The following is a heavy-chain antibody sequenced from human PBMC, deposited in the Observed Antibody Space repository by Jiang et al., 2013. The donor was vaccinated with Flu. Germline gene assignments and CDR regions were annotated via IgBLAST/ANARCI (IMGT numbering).Heavy chain of an antibody. CDR2: IYWNDDK. D-gene: IGHD3-10*01. J-gene: IGHJ4*02. V-gene: IGHV2-5*01. CDR1: GFSLTTRGVG. Sequence: KPTQTLTLTCTFSGFSLTTRGVGVGWIRQSPGKALEWLALIYWNDDKRYSPSLKSRLTITQDISKTQVVLTMTNMDPVDTATYYCAHVWDYYSSGTYFDYWGQGNLVTVSS. CDR3: AHVWDYYSSGTYFDY.